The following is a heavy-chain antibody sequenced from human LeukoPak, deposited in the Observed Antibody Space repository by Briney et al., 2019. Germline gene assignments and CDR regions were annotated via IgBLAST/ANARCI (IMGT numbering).Heavy chain of an antibody. CDR1: GYTFTGYY. J-gene: IGHJ4*02. Sequence: ASVTVSCKPSGYTFTGYYMHWVRQAPGQGLEWMGWINPNNGSTNYEQKFQGRVTLTRDTSISTAYMELSRLRSDDTAVYYCAKSDSSSWLRPFDYWGQGTLVTVSS. CDR2: INPNNGST. V-gene: IGHV1-2*02. CDR3: AKSDSSSWLRPFDY. D-gene: IGHD6-13*01.